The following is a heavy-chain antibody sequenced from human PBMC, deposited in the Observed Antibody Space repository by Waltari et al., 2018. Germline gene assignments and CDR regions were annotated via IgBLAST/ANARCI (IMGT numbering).Heavy chain of an antibody. CDR2: IYSGGST. V-gene: IGHV3-53*01. CDR3: ARALHNNIVGATVAFDI. Sequence: EVQLVESGGGLIQPGGSLRLSCAASGFTVSSHYMSWVRQAPGKGLEWVTVIYSGGSTYYADSVKGRFTISRDNAKNSLYLQMNSLRAEDTAVYYCARALHNNIVGATVAFDIWGQGTMVTVSS. CDR1: GFTVSSHY. J-gene: IGHJ3*02. D-gene: IGHD1-26*01.